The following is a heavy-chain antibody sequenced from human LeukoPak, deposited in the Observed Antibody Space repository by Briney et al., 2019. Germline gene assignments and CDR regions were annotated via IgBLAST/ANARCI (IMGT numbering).Heavy chain of an antibody. CDR1: GFIFNDYY. CDR3: AASGYDYDHYYYMDV. CDR2: ISGSGSTL. J-gene: IGHJ6*03. D-gene: IGHD5-12*01. Sequence: PGGSLRLSCAASGFIFNDYYMSWIRQAPGKGLELISYISGSGSTLYYADSVKGRFTISRDNAKNSLYLQMNSLRAEDTAIYYCAASGYDYDHYYYMDVWGKGTTVTISS. V-gene: IGHV3-11*04.